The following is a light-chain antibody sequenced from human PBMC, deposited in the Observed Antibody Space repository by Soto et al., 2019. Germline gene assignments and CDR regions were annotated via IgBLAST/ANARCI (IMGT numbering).Light chain of an antibody. Sequence: DIVMTQSPDSLAVSLGERATINCKSSQSVLYSSNNKNYLAWYQQKPRQPPKLLIYWASNRESGVPDRFSGSGSGTDFTLNISSLQAEDAAVYYCQQYYSAPLTFGGGTKVEIK. CDR3: QQYYSAPLT. CDR2: WAS. V-gene: IGKV4-1*01. J-gene: IGKJ4*01. CDR1: QSVLYSSNNKNY.